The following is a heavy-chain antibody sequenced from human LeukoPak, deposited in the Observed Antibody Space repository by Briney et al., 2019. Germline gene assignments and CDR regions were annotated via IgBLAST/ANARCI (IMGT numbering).Heavy chain of an antibody. CDR3: ARESTGSGPPGWFDP. V-gene: IGHV4-34*01. CDR2: INHSGST. J-gene: IGHJ5*02. Sequence: SETLSLTCAVYGGSFSGYYWSWIRQPPGKGLEWVGEINHSGSTNYNPSLKSRVTISVDTSKNQFSLKLSSVTAADTAVYYCARESTGSGPPGWFDPWGQGTLVTVSS. CDR1: GGSFSGYY. D-gene: IGHD6-19*01.